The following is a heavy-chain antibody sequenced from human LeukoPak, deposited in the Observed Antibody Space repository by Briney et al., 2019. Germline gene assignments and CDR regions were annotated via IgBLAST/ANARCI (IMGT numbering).Heavy chain of an antibody. Sequence: PGKSLRLSCAASGFTFSSYGMHWVRQAPGKGLEWVAVISYDGSNKYYADSVKGRFTISRDNSKSTLYLQMNSLRAEDTAVYYCAKARRVGSSGSAYYFDYWGQGTLVTVSS. CDR1: GFTFSSYG. V-gene: IGHV3-30*18. CDR2: ISYDGSNK. J-gene: IGHJ4*02. CDR3: AKARRVGSSGSAYYFDY. D-gene: IGHD3-22*01.